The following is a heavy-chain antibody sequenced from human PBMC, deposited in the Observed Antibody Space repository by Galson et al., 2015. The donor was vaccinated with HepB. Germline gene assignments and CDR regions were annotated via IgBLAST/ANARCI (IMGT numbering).Heavy chain of an antibody. CDR2: ISRHGDST. Sequence: SLRLSCAASGFTFSSHALHWVRQAAGKGLDFVSAISRHGDSTYYADSVKGRFTISRDNSKNTLYLQMSSLRAEDTALYYCVKCQQGYSGYDYLDYWGQGTLVTGAS. CDR3: VKCQQGYSGYDYLDY. J-gene: IGHJ4*02. CDR1: GFTFSSHA. V-gene: IGHV3-64D*06. D-gene: IGHD5-12*01.